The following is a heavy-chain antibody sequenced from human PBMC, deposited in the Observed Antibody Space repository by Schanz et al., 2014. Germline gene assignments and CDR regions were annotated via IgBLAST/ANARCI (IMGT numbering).Heavy chain of an antibody. V-gene: IGHV3-48*01. D-gene: IGHD3-3*01. J-gene: IGHJ4*02. CDR3: VRDSFFAFDY. Sequence: VHLLESGGGLVEPGGSLRLSCAASGFSFSSYSMNWVRQAPGKGLEWVSYISGSSRTIYYADSMKGRFTMSRDNAKNSVFLQMNSLRAEDTAVYYCVRDSFFAFDYWGQGTLVTVSS. CDR2: ISGSSRTI. CDR1: GFSFSSYS.